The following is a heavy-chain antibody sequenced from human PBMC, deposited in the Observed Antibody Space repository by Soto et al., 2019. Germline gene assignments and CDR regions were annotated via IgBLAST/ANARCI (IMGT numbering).Heavy chain of an antibody. D-gene: IGHD2-2*02. CDR3: VKGRNTYPGD. Sequence: EVQLVESGGGLVQPGRSLRLTCAASGFTFDDHAMHWVRQVPGKGLEWVSSISWNSGSIDYADSVKGRFTISRDSAKNSLYLQMNSLRADDTALYYCVKGRNTYPGDWGQGTLVTVSS. CDR1: GFTFDDHA. J-gene: IGHJ4*02. CDR2: ISWNSGSI. V-gene: IGHV3-9*01.